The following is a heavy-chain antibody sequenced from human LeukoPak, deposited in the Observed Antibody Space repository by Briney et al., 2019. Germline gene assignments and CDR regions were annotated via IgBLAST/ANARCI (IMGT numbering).Heavy chain of an antibody. J-gene: IGHJ4*02. CDR1: EFTFSSYS. CDR3: ARTRSSGYLTFVY. CDR2: ITNSGNSK. Sequence: GGSLRLSCAASEFTFSSYSMNWVRQAPGKGLEWVSYITNSGNSKSYADSVKGRFTISRDNTKNSLYLQMNGLRAEDTAVYYCARTRSSGYLTFVYWGQGILVTVSS. V-gene: IGHV3-48*01. D-gene: IGHD3-22*01.